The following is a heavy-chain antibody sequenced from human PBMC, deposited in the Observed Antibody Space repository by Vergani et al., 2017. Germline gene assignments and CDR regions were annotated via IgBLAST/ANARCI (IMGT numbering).Heavy chain of an antibody. CDR1: GFSLSNARMG. CDR3: ARIRGNYDSSGWRGPSDY. D-gene: IGHD3-22*01. V-gene: IGHV2-26*01. CDR2: IFSNDEK. J-gene: IGHJ4*02. Sequence: QVTLKESGPVLVKPTETLTLTCTVSGFSLSNARMGVSWIRQPPGKALEWLAHIFSNDEKSYSTSLKSRLTIYKDTSKSQVVLTMTNMDPVDTATYYCARIRGNYDSSGWRGPSDYWGQGTLVTVSS.